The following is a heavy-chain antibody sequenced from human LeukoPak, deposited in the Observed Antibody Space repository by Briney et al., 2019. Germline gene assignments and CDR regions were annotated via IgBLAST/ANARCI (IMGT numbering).Heavy chain of an antibody. CDR1: GDSISSYY. J-gene: IGHJ4*02. V-gene: IGHV4-59*01. D-gene: IGHD3-22*01. CDR2: IDYSGST. Sequence: PSETLSLTCTVSGDSISSYYWSWIRQPPGKGLEWIGYIDYSGSTNYNPSLKSRVTISVETSKNQFSLKLSSVTAADTAVYYCARVTGYMIEDYFDYWGQGTLVTVSS. CDR3: ARVTGYMIEDYFDY.